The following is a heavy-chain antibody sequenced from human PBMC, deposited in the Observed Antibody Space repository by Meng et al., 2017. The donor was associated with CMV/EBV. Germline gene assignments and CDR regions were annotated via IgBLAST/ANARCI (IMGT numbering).Heavy chain of an antibody. Sequence: QGRLKRSGPGLVKPPQTLSLTCTFVGGSISSGNYYWSWIRQPPGKGLEWIGYIYYSGSTYYNPSLKSRVTISVDTSKNQFSLKLSSVTAADTAVYYCARAAPDYYDSSGPPDYWGQGTLVTVSS. J-gene: IGHJ4*02. D-gene: IGHD3-22*01. CDR1: GGSISSGNYY. CDR3: ARAAPDYYDSSGPPDY. CDR2: IYYSGST. V-gene: IGHV4-30-4*08.